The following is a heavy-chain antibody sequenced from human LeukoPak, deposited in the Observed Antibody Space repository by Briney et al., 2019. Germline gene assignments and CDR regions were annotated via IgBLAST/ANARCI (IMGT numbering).Heavy chain of an antibody. V-gene: IGHV4-39*07. CDR3: ARLHPSGPGDH. D-gene: IGHD1-14*01. J-gene: IGHJ4*02. CDR1: GGSISNNDYA. Sequence: PSETLSLTCTVSGGSISNNDYAWGWLRQPPGKGLEWIANIDYTGRTFSHPSLRSRITISVDTSKNQFSLKLGSVTAADTAVYHCARLHPSGPGDHWGQGTLVTVSS. CDR2: IDYTGRT.